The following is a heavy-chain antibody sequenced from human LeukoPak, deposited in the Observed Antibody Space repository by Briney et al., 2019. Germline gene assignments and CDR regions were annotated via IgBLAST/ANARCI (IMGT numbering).Heavy chain of an antibody. CDR1: GFTFSTYE. CDR3: ARGNCSGTSCHTSY. V-gene: IGHV3-30*04. CDR2: ISHDGNDQ. D-gene: IGHD2-15*01. J-gene: IGHJ4*02. Sequence: GGSLRLSCAASGFTFSTYEMHWVRQAPGKGLEWVAVISHDGNDQYYADSVKGRFTISRDNSKNALYLQMNSLRVEDTAVYYCARGNCSGTSCHTSYWGQGTLVTV.